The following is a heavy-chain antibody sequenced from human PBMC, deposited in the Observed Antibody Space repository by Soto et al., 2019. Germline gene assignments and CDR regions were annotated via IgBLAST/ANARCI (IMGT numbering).Heavy chain of an antibody. CDR2: IIPIFGTA. CDR1: GGTFSSYA. CDR3: ARDRSDTLGYY. Sequence: QVQLVQSGAEVKKPGSSVKVSCKASGGTFSSYAISWVRQAPGQGLEWMGGIIPIFGTANYARKFQGRVTITADESTSTAYMDLSRLRSEDTVGYYSARDRSDTLGYYRGQGTLVPLSS. J-gene: IGHJ4*02. V-gene: IGHV1-69*01. D-gene: IGHD3-16*01.